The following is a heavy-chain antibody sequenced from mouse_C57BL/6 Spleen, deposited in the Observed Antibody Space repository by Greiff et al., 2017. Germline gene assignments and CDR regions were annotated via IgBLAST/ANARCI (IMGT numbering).Heavy chain of an antibody. CDR3: ARDYGNLLFDY. Sequence: EVQLVESEGGLVQPGSSMKLSCTASGFTFSDYYMAWVRQVPEKGLEWVANINYDGSSTYYLDSLKSRFIISRDNAKNILYLQMSSLKSDDTATYYCARDYGNLLFDYWGQGTSLTVSS. CDR1: GFTFSDYY. CDR2: INYDGSST. D-gene: IGHD2-1*01. V-gene: IGHV5-16*01. J-gene: IGHJ2*02.